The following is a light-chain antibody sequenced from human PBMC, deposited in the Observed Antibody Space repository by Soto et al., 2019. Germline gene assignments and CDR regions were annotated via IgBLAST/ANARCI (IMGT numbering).Light chain of an antibody. Sequence: QSALTQPPSASGSPGQSVTISCTGTSSDVGAYNYVSWYQQHAGKAPKLVTYEVTKRPSGGPDRFSGSKSANTASLTVSGRQAEDEADYYCSSFASSTTWVFGGGTKLTVL. CDR1: SSDVGAYNY. CDR3: SSFASSTTWV. J-gene: IGLJ3*02. CDR2: EVT. V-gene: IGLV2-8*01.